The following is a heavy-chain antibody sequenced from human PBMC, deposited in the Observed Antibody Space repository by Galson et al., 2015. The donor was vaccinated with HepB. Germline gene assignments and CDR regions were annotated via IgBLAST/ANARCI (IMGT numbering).Heavy chain of an antibody. J-gene: IGHJ4*02. D-gene: IGHD3-22*01. CDR1: GGSISSSSYY. V-gene: IGHV4-39*07. CDR3: AAPYDSSGNDY. Sequence: SETLSLTCTVSGGSISSSSYYWGWIRQPPGKGLEWIGSIYYSGSTYYNPSLKSRVTISVDTSKNQFSLKLSSVTAADTAVYYCAAPYDSSGNDYWGQGTLVTVSS. CDR2: IYYSGST.